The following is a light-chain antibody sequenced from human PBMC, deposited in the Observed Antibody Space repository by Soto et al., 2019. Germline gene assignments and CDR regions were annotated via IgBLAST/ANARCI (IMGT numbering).Light chain of an antibody. CDR1: QGISSY. CDR2: AAS. V-gene: IGKV1-9*01. Sequence: DVHLTQSPSFLSASVGDRFIITCGASQGISSYLAWYQQKTGKAPKVLIFAASTLQSGVPSRFRGSGFATAVTLTISSLQPDDVATYYCQQLNNYPLTFGGGTKVDIK. CDR3: QQLNNYPLT. J-gene: IGKJ4*01.